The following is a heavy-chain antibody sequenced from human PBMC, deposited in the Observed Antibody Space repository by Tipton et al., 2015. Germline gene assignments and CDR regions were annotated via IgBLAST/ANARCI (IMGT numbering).Heavy chain of an antibody. D-gene: IGHD1-1*01. CDR1: GFTFSEYS. J-gene: IGHJ4*02. CDR2: IRQDGSEK. Sequence: SLRLSCVASGFTFSEYSMSWVRQAPGKGLEWVANIRQDGSEKYYVDSVKSRFTISRDNAKNSLYLQMNSLRVEDTAVYYCGREGVFSNNWYPFDYWGQGTLVTVSS. V-gene: IGHV3-7*05. CDR3: GREGVFSNNWYPFDY.